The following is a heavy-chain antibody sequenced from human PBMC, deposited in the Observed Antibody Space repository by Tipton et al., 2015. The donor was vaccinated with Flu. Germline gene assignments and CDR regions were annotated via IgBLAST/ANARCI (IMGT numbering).Heavy chain of an antibody. CDR2: VHSSGST. V-gene: IGHV4-59*01. Sequence: TLSLTCTVSGASLSNFYWSWIRQTPGKGLEWIGYVHSSGSTNYSPSLKSRVTISLDTSRAQFSLKLNSVTAADTDVYYCARNQLLEFDVFNLWGQGTMVTVSS. J-gene: IGHJ3*01. D-gene: IGHD5-24*01. CDR3: ARNQLLEFDVFNL. CDR1: GASLSNFY.